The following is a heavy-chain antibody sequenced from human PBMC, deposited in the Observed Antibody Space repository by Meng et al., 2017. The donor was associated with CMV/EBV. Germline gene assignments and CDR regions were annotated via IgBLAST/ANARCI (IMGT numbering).Heavy chain of an antibody. D-gene: IGHD1-26*01. CDR2: INHSGST. CDR1: GGSFSGYY. Sequence: SETLSLTCAVYGGSFSGYYWSWIRQPPGKGLEWIGEINHSGSTNYNPSLKSRVTISVDTSKNQISRKLSSVTAADTAVYYCARDGVGATTGFDYWGQGTLVTVSS. J-gene: IGHJ4*02. V-gene: IGHV4-34*01. CDR3: ARDGVGATTGFDY.